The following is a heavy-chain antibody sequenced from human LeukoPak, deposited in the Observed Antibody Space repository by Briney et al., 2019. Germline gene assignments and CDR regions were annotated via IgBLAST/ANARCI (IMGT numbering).Heavy chain of an antibody. V-gene: IGHV3-11*01. CDR2: ISSRGNTI. CDR1: GLAFSDYY. CDR3: ATVHFGYFDY. Sequence: GGSLRLPCAASGLAFSDYYMSWIRQAPGKGLEWISYISSRGNTIYYADSVKGRFTISRDNAKNSLYLQMNSLRAEDTAVYYCATVHFGYFDYWGQETLVTVSS. J-gene: IGHJ4*02. D-gene: IGHD3-3*01.